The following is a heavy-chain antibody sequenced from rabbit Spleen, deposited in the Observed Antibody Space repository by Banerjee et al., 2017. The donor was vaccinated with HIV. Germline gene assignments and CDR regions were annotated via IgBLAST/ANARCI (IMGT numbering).Heavy chain of an antibody. V-gene: IGHV1S40*01. CDR2: AHGGSNYK. CDR3: ARGPSGGYNNYVAYFDL. Sequence: QSLEESRGGLVQPGASLTLTCTASGFTITGSYWKCWVRQAPGKGLEWIACAHGGSNYKWYASWAKGRFTISKTSSTTVTLQMTSLTAADTATYFCARGPSGGYNNYVAYFDLWGQGTLVTV. D-gene: IGHD1-1*01. J-gene: IGHJ4*01. CDR1: GFTITGSYW.